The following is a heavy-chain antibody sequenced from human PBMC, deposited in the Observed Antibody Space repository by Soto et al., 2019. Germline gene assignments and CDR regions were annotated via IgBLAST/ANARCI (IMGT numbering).Heavy chain of an antibody. CDR2: IHHSGTT. J-gene: IGHJ4*02. V-gene: IGHV4-4*02. Sequence: SETLSLTCAVSGASIRDIDWWSWVRQPPGKGLEWIWEIHHSGTTNYNPSLKSRVTISIDASNNQFSLKLTSVTAADTAVYFCSRELLAPKDALAIGSWRQGSVASVSS. CDR3: SRELLAPKDALAIGS. CDR1: GASIRDIDW.